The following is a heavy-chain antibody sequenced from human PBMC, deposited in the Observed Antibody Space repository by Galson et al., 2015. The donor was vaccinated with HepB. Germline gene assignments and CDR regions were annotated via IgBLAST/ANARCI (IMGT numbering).Heavy chain of an antibody. CDR2: ISYSGTDK. CDR1: GLTFSSYA. CDR3: ASPRGFSYGEDS. J-gene: IGHJ4*02. V-gene: IGHV3-30-3*01. Sequence: SLRLSCAASGLTFSSYAMHWVRQAPGRGLEWVAVISYSGTDKNYADSVKGRFTISRDNSNNTVFLQMNSLRPDDTAVYYCASPRGFSYGEDSWGQGTLVTVSS. D-gene: IGHD5-18*01.